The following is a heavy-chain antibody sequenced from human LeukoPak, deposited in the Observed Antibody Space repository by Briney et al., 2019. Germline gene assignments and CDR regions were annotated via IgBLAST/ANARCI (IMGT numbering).Heavy chain of an antibody. Sequence: AGPLRLSCTASGITFSNYAMTWIRQAPGKGLEWVSDISCSGGTTYYADSVEGRFTISRDNSKNTVYLQMGSLRAEDTAVYYCARRGAALTYWGQGTLVTVSS. CDR1: GITFSNYA. J-gene: IGHJ4*02. CDR3: ARRGAALTY. CDR2: ISCSGGTT. D-gene: IGHD2-15*01. V-gene: IGHV3-23*01.